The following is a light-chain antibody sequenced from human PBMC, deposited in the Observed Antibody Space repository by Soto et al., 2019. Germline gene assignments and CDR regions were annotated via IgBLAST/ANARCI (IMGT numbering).Light chain of an antibody. Sequence: QSALPQPASVSGSPGQSSTISCTGTSSDVGSYNLVSWYQQHPGKAPKLMIYEGSKRPSGVSNRFSASKSGNTASLTISGLQAEDEADYYCCSYAGSSTLVFGGGTKLTVL. J-gene: IGLJ2*01. CDR2: EGS. CDR3: CSYAGSSTLV. CDR1: SSDVGSYNL. V-gene: IGLV2-23*01.